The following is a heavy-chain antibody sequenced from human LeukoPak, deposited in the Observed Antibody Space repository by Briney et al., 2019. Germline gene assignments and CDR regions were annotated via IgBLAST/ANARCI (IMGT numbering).Heavy chain of an antibody. CDR1: GFTFSSYG. CDR2: IWYDGGNK. Sequence: PGGSLRLSCAASGFTFSSYGMHWVRQAPGKGLEWVEVIWYDGGNKYYADSVKGRFTISRDNSKNTLYLQMNSLRAEDTAVYYCAGGSGSIDYWGQGTLVTVSS. J-gene: IGHJ4*02. CDR3: AGGSGSIDY. D-gene: IGHD3-10*01. V-gene: IGHV3-33*01.